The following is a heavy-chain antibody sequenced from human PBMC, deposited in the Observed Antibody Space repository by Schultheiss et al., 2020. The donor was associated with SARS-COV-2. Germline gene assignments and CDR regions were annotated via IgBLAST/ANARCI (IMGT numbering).Heavy chain of an antibody. D-gene: IGHD6-19*01. Sequence: SETLSLTCTVSGGSISSSNWWSWVRQPPGKGLEWIGEIYHSGSTYYNPSLKSRVTISVDTSKNQFSLKLSSVTAADTAVYYCARIAVAGIDYWGQGTLVTVSS. CDR1: GGSISSSNW. CDR3: ARIAVAGIDY. CDR2: IYHSGST. V-gene: IGHV4-4*02. J-gene: IGHJ4*02.